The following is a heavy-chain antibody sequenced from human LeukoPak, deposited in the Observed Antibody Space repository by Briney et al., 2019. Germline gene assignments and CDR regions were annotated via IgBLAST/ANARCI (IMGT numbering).Heavy chain of an antibody. D-gene: IGHD1-14*01. V-gene: IGHV4-39*01. Sequence: SETLSLTCSDSGDSVSSSNYYWAWIRQPPGKGLEWIGNIYYSGSTYYNPSLKSRLTISVDTSKNQFSLKLTSVTAADTAVYYCARLNKPGWFDPWGQGTLVTVSS. CDR2: IYYSGST. CDR3: ARLNKPGWFDP. CDR1: GDSVSSSNYY. J-gene: IGHJ5*02.